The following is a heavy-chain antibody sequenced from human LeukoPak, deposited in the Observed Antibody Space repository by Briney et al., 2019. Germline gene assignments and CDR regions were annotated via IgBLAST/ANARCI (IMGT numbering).Heavy chain of an antibody. D-gene: IGHD3-22*01. V-gene: IGHV1-2*02. Sequence: ASVKVSCKASGYTFTGYYMHWMRQAPGQGLEWMGWINPNSGGTNYAQKFQGRVTMTRDTSISTAYMELSRLRSDDTAVYYCARVGAHFYDSSGYLNRFDPWGQGTLVTVSS. CDR3: ARVGAHFYDSSGYLNRFDP. J-gene: IGHJ5*02. CDR1: GYTFTGYY. CDR2: INPNSGGT.